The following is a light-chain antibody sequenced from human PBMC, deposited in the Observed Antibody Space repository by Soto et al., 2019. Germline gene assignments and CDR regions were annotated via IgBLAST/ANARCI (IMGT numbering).Light chain of an antibody. J-gene: IGLJ3*02. Sequence: QSALTQPRSVSGSPGQSVTISCTGTSSDVGDYNYVSWYQQHPGKAPKLMIYDVNKRPSGVPDRFSCSKSGNTASLTISGLQAEDEADYYCCSYAGSYTLWVFGGGTKLTVL. CDR1: SSDVGDYNY. CDR3: CSYAGSYTLWV. CDR2: DVN. V-gene: IGLV2-11*01.